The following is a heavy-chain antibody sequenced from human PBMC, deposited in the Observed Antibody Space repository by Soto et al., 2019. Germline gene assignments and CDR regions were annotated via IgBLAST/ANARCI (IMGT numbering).Heavy chain of an antibody. CDR1: GYTFTSYY. Sequence: ASVKVSCKASGYTFTSYYMHWVRQAPGQGLEWMGIINPSGGSTSYAQKFQGRVTMTRDTSTSTVYMELSSLRSEDTAVYYCARARTGLGSGWYIHYYGMDVWGQGNTVTVSS. D-gene: IGHD6-19*01. CDR2: INPSGGST. CDR3: ARARTGLGSGWYIHYYGMDV. J-gene: IGHJ6*02. V-gene: IGHV1-46*03.